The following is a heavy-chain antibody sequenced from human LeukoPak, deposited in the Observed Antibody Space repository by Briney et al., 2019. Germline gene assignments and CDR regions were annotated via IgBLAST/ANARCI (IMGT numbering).Heavy chain of an antibody. J-gene: IGHJ3*02. CDR2: IRKEGSEK. CDR1: GFTFRSCW. D-gene: IGHD1-26*01. CDR3: ARHWEGVESDAFDI. Sequence: GGSLSLSCAASGFTFRSCWMSWGRMPPGKGLGWVANIRKEGSEKNYVDSVRGRFTISRDNAKNSLYLQMNSLRADDTALYFCARHWEGVESDAFDIWGQGTMVTVSS. V-gene: IGHV3-7*04.